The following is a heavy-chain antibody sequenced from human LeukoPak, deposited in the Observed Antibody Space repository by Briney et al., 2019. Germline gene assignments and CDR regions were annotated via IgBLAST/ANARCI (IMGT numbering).Heavy chain of an antibody. Sequence: ASVKVSCKASGYTFTSYDINWVRQATGQGLEWMGWRNLYSSNTGYAQKFQGRVTMTRNTSISTAYMELSSLRSEDTAVYYCARGFYSSSWYSSYYYYYMDVWGKGTTVTISS. CDR3: ARGFYSSSWYSSYYYYYMDV. J-gene: IGHJ6*03. CDR2: RNLYSSNT. CDR1: GYTFTSYD. D-gene: IGHD6-13*01. V-gene: IGHV1-8*02.